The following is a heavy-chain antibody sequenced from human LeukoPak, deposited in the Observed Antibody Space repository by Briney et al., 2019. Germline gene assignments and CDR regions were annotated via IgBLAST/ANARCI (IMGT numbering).Heavy chain of an antibody. V-gene: IGHV1-18*01. Sequence: ASVKVSCKASGYTFTSYGISWVRQAPGQGLEWMGWISAYNGNTNYAQKLQGRVTMTTDTSTSTAYMELRSLRSDDTAVYYCARRYCSGGSCSTFDYWGQGTPVTVSS. CDR2: ISAYNGNT. J-gene: IGHJ4*02. CDR1: GYTFTSYG. CDR3: ARRYCSGGSCSTFDY. D-gene: IGHD2-15*01.